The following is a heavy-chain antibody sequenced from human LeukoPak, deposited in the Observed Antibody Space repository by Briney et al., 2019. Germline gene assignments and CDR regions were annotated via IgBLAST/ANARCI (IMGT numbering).Heavy chain of an antibody. V-gene: IGHV3-21*04. J-gene: IGHJ4*02. Sequence: GGSLRLSCAASGFTFSSYSMNWVRQAPGKGLEWVSSISSSSSYIYYADSVKGRFTISRDNSKNTVYLQMSSLRAEDTAVYYCAKDSAYDSSGYYLYYFDYWGQGTLVTVSS. D-gene: IGHD3-22*01. CDR1: GFTFSSYS. CDR3: AKDSAYDSSGYYLYYFDY. CDR2: ISSSSSYI.